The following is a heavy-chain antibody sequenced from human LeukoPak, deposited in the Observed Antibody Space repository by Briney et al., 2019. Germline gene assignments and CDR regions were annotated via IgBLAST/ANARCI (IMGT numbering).Heavy chain of an antibody. J-gene: IGHJ4*02. V-gene: IGHV5-51*01. CDR2: MYPGDSDT. Sequence: GESLKISCKGSGYSFTSYWIGCVRQMPGKGLEWMGIMYPGDSDTRYSPSFQGQVTISADKSISTAYLQWSSLKASDTAMYYCVRTVTTLEAPDYWGQGTLVTVSS. D-gene: IGHD4-17*01. CDR3: VRTVTTLEAPDY. CDR1: GYSFTSYW.